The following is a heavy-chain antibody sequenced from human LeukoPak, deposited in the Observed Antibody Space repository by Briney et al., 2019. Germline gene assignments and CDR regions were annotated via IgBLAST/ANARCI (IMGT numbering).Heavy chain of an antibody. Sequence: GGSLRLSCTVSGFPVSSNSMSWVRQAPVKGLEWVSFIYSGGNTHYSDSVKGRFTISRDNSKNTLYLQMNSLRAEDTAVYYCARRAGEYSHPYDYWGQGTLVTVSS. CDR3: ARRAGEYSHPYDY. CDR1: GFPVSSNS. J-gene: IGHJ4*02. CDR2: IYSGGNT. D-gene: IGHD4-17*01. V-gene: IGHV3-53*01.